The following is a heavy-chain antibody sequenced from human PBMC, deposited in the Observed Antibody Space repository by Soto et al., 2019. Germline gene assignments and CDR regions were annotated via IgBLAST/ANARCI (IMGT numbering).Heavy chain of an antibody. D-gene: IGHD3-10*01. CDR2: INHSGTT. Sequence: SETLSLTCAVYGGSFSGYYWSWIRQPPGRGLEWIGEINHSGTTSNNPSLKSRVTISVDTSKNQFSLKVSSVTAADTAVYYCARGTAGGSETYYNSWFDPWGQGTLVTVSS. J-gene: IGHJ5*02. CDR3: ARGTAGGSETYYNSWFDP. V-gene: IGHV4-34*01. CDR1: GGSFSGYY.